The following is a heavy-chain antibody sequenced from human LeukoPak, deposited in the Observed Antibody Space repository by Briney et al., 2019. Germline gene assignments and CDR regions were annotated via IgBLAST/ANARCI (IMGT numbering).Heavy chain of an antibody. V-gene: IGHV3-23*01. CDR2: INDSGDST. D-gene: IGHD1-26*01. CDR3: AKGDHSGSYYVGYFDY. J-gene: IGHJ4*02. CDR1: GFTFTSHA. Sequence: GGSLRLSCAASGFTFTSHAMSWVRQAPGKGLEWVSGINDSGDSTYYADSVKGRFTISRDNSKNTLYPQMNSLRAEDTAVYYCAKGDHSGSYYVGYFDYWGQGTLVTVSS.